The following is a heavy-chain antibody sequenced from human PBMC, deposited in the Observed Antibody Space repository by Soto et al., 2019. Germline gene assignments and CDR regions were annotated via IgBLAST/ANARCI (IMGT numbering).Heavy chain of an antibody. D-gene: IGHD4-17*01. Sequence: PSETLSLTCTVSGGSISSSSYYWGWIRQPPGKGLEWIGSIYYSGSTYYNPSLKSRVTISVDTSKNQFSLKLSSATAADTAVYYCARHTALTTVVLTLFDPWGQGTLVTVSS. J-gene: IGHJ5*02. CDR1: GGSISSSSYY. CDR2: IYYSGST. V-gene: IGHV4-39*01. CDR3: ARHTALTTVVLTLFDP.